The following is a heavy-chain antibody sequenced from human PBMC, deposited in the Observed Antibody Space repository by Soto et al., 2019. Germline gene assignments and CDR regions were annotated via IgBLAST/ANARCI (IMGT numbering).Heavy chain of an antibody. CDR3: ARCKTYYYGSGSPGPRLYYYYGMDV. D-gene: IGHD3-10*01. CDR2: MNPNSGNT. V-gene: IGHV1-8*01. CDR1: VYTYTRYD. Sequence: AAVTVTCKSCVYTYTRYDSNSVRQAPGQGLERMGWMNPNSGNTGYAPKFQGRVTMTRNTSISTAYMELSSLRSEDTAVYYCARCKTYYYGSGSPGPRLYYYYGMDVWGQGIT. J-gene: IGHJ6*01.